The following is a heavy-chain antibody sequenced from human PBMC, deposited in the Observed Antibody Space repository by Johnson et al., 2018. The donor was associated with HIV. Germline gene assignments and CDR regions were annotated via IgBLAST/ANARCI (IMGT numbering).Heavy chain of an antibody. CDR3: TTDSGWVPLEAFDI. V-gene: IGHV3-66*01. CDR2: IYSGGST. D-gene: IGHD6-19*01. J-gene: IGHJ3*02. Sequence: VQLVESWGGVVQPGRSLRLSCAASGFLVSSNYMSWVRQAPGKGLEWVSVIYSGGSTYYADSVKGRFTISRDDSKNTLYLQMNSLKTEDTAVYYCTTDSGWVPLEAFDIWGQGTMVTVSS. CDR1: GFLVSSNY.